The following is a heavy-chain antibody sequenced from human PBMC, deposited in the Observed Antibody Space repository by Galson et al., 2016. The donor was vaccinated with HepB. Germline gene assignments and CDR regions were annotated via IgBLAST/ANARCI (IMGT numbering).Heavy chain of an antibody. J-gene: IGHJ6*03. V-gene: IGHV3-30-3*01. D-gene: IGHD2-8*01. CDR2: ISSDGSKE. CDR3: ARDGWRPPGPGGVYVMDYYYYMDV. Sequence: SLRLSCAASGFTFSRYTMHWVRQAPGKGLEWVAVISSDGSKEYYADSVKGRFTISRDTSKNTVYLQVDSLRAEDTAVYYCARDGWRPPGPGGVYVMDYYYYMDVWGKGTTVTVSS. CDR1: GFTFSRYT.